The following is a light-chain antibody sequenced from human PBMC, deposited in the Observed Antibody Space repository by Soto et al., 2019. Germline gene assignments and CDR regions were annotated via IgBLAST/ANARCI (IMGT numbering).Light chain of an antibody. J-gene: IGKJ3*01. CDR2: AAS. CDR3: QQYGDSPFT. CDR1: QSVTINS. Sequence: EVVLTQSPGTLSLSPGDTATLSCRASQSVTINSLAWYQQKPGQTPRLLIYAASTRASGIPDRFSGSGSGTECALTISRLEPEDFALYYCQQYGDSPFTFGPGTRVEMK. V-gene: IGKV3-20*01.